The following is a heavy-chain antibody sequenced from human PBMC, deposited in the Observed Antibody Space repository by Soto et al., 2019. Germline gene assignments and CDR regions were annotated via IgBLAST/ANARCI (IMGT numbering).Heavy chain of an antibody. D-gene: IGHD5-12*01. CDR1: GFTFSSYG. J-gene: IGHJ4*02. Sequence: GGSLRLSCAASGFTFSSYGMHWVRQAPGKGLEWVAVISYDGSNKYYADSVKGRFTISRDNSKNTLYLQMNSLRAEDTAVYYCAKDQGRDGYNPDYFDYWGQGTLVTVSS. CDR2: ISYDGSNK. V-gene: IGHV3-30*18. CDR3: AKDQGRDGYNPDYFDY.